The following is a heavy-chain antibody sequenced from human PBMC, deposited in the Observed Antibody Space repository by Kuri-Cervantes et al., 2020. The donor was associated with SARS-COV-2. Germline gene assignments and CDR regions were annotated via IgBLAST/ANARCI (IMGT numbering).Heavy chain of an antibody. D-gene: IGHD3-10*01. Sequence: ASVKVSCKASGYTFTSYGISWVRQAPGQGLEWMGWINPNSGGTNYAQKFQGRVTMTRDTSISTAYMELSRLRSDDTAVYYCAREWITMVRGPFDYWDQGTLVTVSS. CDR1: GYTFTSYG. CDR2: INPNSGGT. CDR3: AREWITMVRGPFDY. J-gene: IGHJ4*02. V-gene: IGHV1-2*02.